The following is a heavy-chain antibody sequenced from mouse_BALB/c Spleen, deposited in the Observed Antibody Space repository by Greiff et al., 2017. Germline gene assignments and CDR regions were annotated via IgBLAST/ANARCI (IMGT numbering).Heavy chain of an antibody. CDR2: IYPGSGNT. CDR1: GYAFTNYW. V-gene: IGHV1-63*01. J-gene: IGHJ1*01. CDR3: ARGIYGNYPYWYFDV. D-gene: IGHD2-1*01. Sequence: VQLQQSGAELVRPGTSVKISCKASGYAFTNYWLGWVKQRPGHGLEWIGDIYPGSGNTYYNEKFKGKATLTADKSSSTAYMQLSSLTSEDSAVYFCARGIYGNYPYWYFDVWGAGTTVTVSS.